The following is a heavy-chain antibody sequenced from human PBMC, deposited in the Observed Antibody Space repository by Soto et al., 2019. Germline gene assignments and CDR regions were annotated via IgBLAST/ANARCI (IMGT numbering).Heavy chain of an antibody. V-gene: IGHV1-69*01. J-gene: IGHJ4*02. CDR2: INVPFGTA. Sequence: QVQLAQSGAEVKRPGSSVKVSCQASGASFRTYAVTWVRQAPGQGLEWMGGINVPFGTANYAQQFQGRVTITADESTSTAYLDLRSLRSEDAAVYYCAAERITVAGSVYYFDFWGQGTPVTVSS. CDR3: AAERITVAGSVYYFDF. CDR1: GASFRTYA. D-gene: IGHD6-19*01.